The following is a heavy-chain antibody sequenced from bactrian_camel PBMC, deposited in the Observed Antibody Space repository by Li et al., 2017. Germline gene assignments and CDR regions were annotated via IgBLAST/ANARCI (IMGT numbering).Heavy chain of an antibody. CDR1: GSTSCDHG. CDR2: SRPGGDTT. D-gene: IGHD6*01. CDR3: ATDLPSWYWASDFGY. J-gene: IGHJ6*01. V-gene: IGHV3S40*01. Sequence: QLVESGGGSVQAGESLRLTCVASGSTSCDHGMSWWRQAPGKGLEWVSTSRPGGDTTYYADSVKGRFTISRDNAKNTMYLQMNNLKPEDTAVYYCATDLPSWYWASDFGYWGQGTQVTVS.